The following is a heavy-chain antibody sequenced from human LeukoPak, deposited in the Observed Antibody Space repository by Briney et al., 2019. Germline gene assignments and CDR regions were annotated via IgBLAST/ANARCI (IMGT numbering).Heavy chain of an antibody. D-gene: IGHD2-2*01. J-gene: IGHJ3*02. CDR1: GGSISSYY. Sequence: SETLSLTCTVSGGSISSYYWSWIRQPPGKGLECIGYIYYSGSTNYNPSLKSRVTISIDTSKNQFSLKLSSVTAADTAVYYCARGGGDCSSTSCYAFDIWGQGTMVTVSS. V-gene: IGHV4-59*12. CDR3: ARGGGDCSSTSCYAFDI. CDR2: IYYSGST.